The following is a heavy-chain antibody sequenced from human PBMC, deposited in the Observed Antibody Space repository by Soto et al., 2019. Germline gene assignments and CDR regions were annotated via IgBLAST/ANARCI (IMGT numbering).Heavy chain of an antibody. CDR2: IYFDGSNQ. Sequence: HPGGSLRLSCRASGFTLRNYAMHWVRQAPGKGLEWVAVIYFDGSNQHYVDSVKGRFTISRDNSNNMLFLQMNSLRPDDTAVYYCAKVTNIFYGMDVWGQGTQVTVSS. V-gene: IGHV3-30-3*01. D-gene: IGHD3-9*01. CDR1: GFTLRNYA. CDR3: AKVTNIFYGMDV. J-gene: IGHJ6*02.